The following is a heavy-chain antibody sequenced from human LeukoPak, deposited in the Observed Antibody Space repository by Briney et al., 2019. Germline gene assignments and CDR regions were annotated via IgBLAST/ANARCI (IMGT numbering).Heavy chain of an antibody. CDR3: AGDHSGYSRSNNWFDP. CDR2: IYYSGST. J-gene: IGHJ5*02. D-gene: IGHD6-13*01. CDR1: GGSISSYY. Sequence: SETLSLTCTVSGGSISSYYWSWIRQPPGKGLEWIGYIYYSGSTNYNPSLKSRVTISVDTSKNQFSLKLSSVTAADTAVYYCAGDHSGYSRSNNWFDPWGQGTLVTVSS. V-gene: IGHV4-59*01.